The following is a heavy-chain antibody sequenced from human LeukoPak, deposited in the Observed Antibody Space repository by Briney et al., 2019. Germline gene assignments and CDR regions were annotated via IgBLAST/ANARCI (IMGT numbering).Heavy chain of an antibody. Sequence: PSETLSLTCAVYGGSFSGYYWSWIRQPPGKGLEWIGEINHSGSTNYNPSLKSRVTISVDTSKNQFSLKLSSVTAADTAVYYCASGIVVVPAANWFDPWGQGTLVTVSS. CDR2: INHSGST. V-gene: IGHV4-34*01. CDR3: ASGIVVVPAANWFDP. J-gene: IGHJ5*02. CDR1: GGSFSGYY. D-gene: IGHD2-2*01.